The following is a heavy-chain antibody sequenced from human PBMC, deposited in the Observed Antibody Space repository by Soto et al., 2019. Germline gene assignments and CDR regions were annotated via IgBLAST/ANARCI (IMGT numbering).Heavy chain of an antibody. CDR2: ISYDGNIK. V-gene: IGHV3-30*03. Sequence: PGGSLRLSCAASGFTFSNFGMHWVRQAPGKGLEWVASISYDGNIKYSAETEKGRITISRDNSKNTLYLQMNSLRAEDTAIYYCNYDSSGYYYFDYWGQGT. D-gene: IGHD3-22*01. CDR1: GFTFSNFG. J-gene: IGHJ4*02. CDR3: NYDSSGYYYFDY.